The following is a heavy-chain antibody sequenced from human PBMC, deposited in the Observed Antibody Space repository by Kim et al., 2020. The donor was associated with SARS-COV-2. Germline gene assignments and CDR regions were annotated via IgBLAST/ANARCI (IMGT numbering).Heavy chain of an antibody. CDR2: IYHTGTT. V-gene: IGHV4-4*02. CDR1: GGSVSSKNW. Sequence: SETLSLTCAVSGGSVSSKNWWSWARKPPGKGLEWIGEIYHTGTTNYNPSLKSRVTISVDRSKNQVSLKLTSVTAADTAVYYCGRTLDYYYGMDVWGQGTTVTVSS. D-gene: IGHD1-1*01. J-gene: IGHJ6*02. CDR3: GRTLDYYYGMDV.